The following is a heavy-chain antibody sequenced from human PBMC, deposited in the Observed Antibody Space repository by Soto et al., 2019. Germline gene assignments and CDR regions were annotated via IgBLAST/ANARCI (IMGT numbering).Heavy chain of an antibody. D-gene: IGHD2-15*01. V-gene: IGHV1-18*01. Sequence: GASVKVSCKASGYTFTSYGISWVRQAPGQGLEWMGWISAYNGNTNYAQKLQGRVTMTTDTSTSTAYMELRSLRSDDTAVYYCARFSCSGGSCYPPPYWGQGTLVTVSS. CDR1: GYTFTSYG. CDR2: ISAYNGNT. CDR3: ARFSCSGGSCYPPPY. J-gene: IGHJ4*02.